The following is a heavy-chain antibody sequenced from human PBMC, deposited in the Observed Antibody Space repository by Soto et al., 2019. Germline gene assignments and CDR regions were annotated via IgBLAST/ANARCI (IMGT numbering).Heavy chain of an antibody. J-gene: IGHJ4*02. D-gene: IGHD1-26*01. V-gene: IGHV1-69*06. Sequence: GASVKVSCKTSGGTFSTYSIVWVRQAPGEGLEWMGGIIPIFGTANYAQKFQDRVTITADKSTNTAFVELSSLKSEDTAMYYCASSSGNNYGVGTNYYFDYWGQGTMVTVYS. CDR1: GGTFSTYS. CDR3: ASSSGNNYGVGTNYYFDY. CDR2: IIPIFGTA.